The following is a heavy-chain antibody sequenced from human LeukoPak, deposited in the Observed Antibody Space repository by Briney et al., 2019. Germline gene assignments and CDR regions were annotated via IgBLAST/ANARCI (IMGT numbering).Heavy chain of an antibody. CDR1: GYTFTSYA. Sequence: GASVKVSCKASGYTFTSYAMNWVRQAPGQGLEWMGWINTNTGNPTYAQGLTGRFVFSLDTSVSTAYLQISSLKAEDTAVYYCARSVWYYDFWSGPYYYYYYMDVWGKGTTVTVSS. D-gene: IGHD3-3*01. V-gene: IGHV7-4-1*02. CDR2: INTNTGNP. CDR3: ARSVWYYDFWSGPYYYYYYMDV. J-gene: IGHJ6*03.